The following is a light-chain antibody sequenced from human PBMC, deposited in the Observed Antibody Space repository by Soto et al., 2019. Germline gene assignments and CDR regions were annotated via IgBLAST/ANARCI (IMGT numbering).Light chain of an antibody. V-gene: IGLV2-14*01. CDR2: DVA. Sequence: QSALTQPASVSGSPGQSITISCSGTSSDIGGYNYVSWYQQHPGKAPKLMIYDVAHRPSGISDRFSGSKSGDTASLTISGLQSEDEADYYCSSYTSSRTRGIFGGGTKVTVL. CDR3: SSYTSSRTRGI. CDR1: SSDIGGYNY. J-gene: IGLJ2*01.